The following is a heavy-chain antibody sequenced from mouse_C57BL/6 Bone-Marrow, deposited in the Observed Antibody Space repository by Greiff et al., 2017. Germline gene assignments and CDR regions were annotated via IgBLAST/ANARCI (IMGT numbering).Heavy chain of an antibody. CDR1: GFTFSSYG. CDR3: ARAITTYCDY. Sequence: EVKLMESGGDLVKPGGSLKLSCAASGFTFSSYGMSWVRQTPDKRLEWVATISSGGSYTYYPDSVKGRFTISRDNAKNTLYLQMSSLKSEDTAMYYCARAITTYCDYWGQGTTLTVSS. CDR2: ISSGGSYT. J-gene: IGHJ2*01. D-gene: IGHD2-4*01. V-gene: IGHV5-6*01.